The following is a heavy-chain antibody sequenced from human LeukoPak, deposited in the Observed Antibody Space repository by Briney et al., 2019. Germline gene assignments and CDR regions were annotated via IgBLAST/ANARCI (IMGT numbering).Heavy chain of an antibody. CDR1: GGSISSSSYY. V-gene: IGHV4-39*07. J-gene: IGHJ3*02. D-gene: IGHD3-10*01. Sequence: PSETLSLTCTVSGGSISSSSYYWGWIRQPPGKGPEWIGSIYYSGSTYYNPSLKSRVTISVDTSKNQFSLKLSSVTAADTAVYYCARDMVRGVPYAFDIWGQGTMVTVSS. CDR3: ARDMVRGVPYAFDI. CDR2: IYYSGST.